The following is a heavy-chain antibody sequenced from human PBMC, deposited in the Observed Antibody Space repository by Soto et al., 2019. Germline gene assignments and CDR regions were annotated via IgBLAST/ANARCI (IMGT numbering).Heavy chain of an antibody. CDR3: SRVIRGPRKINGLVV. D-gene: IGHD3-10*01. V-gene: IGHV2-70*13. CDR1: GVSITSPGMS. J-gene: IGHJ6*02. Sequence: SVPTQVNPTDTLTLTCTFPGVSITSPGMSVIWIRQPPERALEWLALIERDDDDKYYSKSLKTRLTISKDTRKNPVVLTMPNLEPGETASYFCSRVIRGPRKINGLVVWGQGTPVTVSS. CDR2: IERDDDDK.